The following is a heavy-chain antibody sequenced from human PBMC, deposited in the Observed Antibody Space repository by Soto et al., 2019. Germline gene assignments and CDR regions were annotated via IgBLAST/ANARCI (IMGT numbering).Heavy chain of an antibody. J-gene: IGHJ3*02. CDR2: IIPILGIA. CDR1: GNTVPNYA. Sequence: ASVKVSCKASGNTVPNYAIHWVRQAPGQGLEWMGRIIPILGIANYAQKFQGRVTITADKSTSTAYMELSSLRSEDTAVYYCARGYDILTGAPDAFDIWGQGTMVTVSS. V-gene: IGHV1-69*04. D-gene: IGHD3-9*01. CDR3: ARGYDILTGAPDAFDI.